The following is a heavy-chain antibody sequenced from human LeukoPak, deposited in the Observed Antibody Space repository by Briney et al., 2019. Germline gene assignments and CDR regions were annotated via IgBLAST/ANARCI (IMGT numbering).Heavy chain of an antibody. J-gene: IGHJ6*02. CDR1: GGSISSYY. V-gene: IGHV4-59*01. D-gene: IGHD4-17*01. CDR3: GREVLWSAGESGRRDGMDV. CDR2: MYDCGSS. Sequence: KPSETLSLTCTVSGGSISSYYWTWIRQPPGKGLEWVGYMYDCGSSSYNPSLKSRVTMSIDSSKNQFSLRLSSVPAADTAVYYCGREVLWSAGESGRRDGMDVWGQGATVIVS.